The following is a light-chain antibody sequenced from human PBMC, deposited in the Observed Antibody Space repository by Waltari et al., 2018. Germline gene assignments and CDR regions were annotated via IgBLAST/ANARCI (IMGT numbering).Light chain of an antibody. CDR2: DTN. J-gene: IGLJ2*01. CDR1: TGAVTSGHY. CDR3: LLFYSGPRV. V-gene: IGLV7-46*01. Sequence: QAVVTQEPSLTVSPGETVTLTCGSSTGAVTSGHYPYWFQQKPGQAPRTLVFDTNIKHSWTPARFSGSLLGGKAALTLSGVQPDDEAEYYCLLFYSGPRVFGGGTKLTVL.